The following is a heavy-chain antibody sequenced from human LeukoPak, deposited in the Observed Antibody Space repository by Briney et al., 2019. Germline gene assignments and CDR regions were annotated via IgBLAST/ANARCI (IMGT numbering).Heavy chain of an antibody. CDR1: GFTFSNYA. J-gene: IGHJ6*02. CDR2: LSGTGGST. D-gene: IGHD3-3*01. CDR3: ARDNFFSDFWSGYVNAVIYYYGMDV. V-gene: IGHV3-23*01. Sequence: PGGSLRLSCAASGFTFSNYAMSWVRQAPGKGLEWVSTLSGTGGSTYYADSVKGRFTISRDNSKNTLYLQVSSLRAEDTAVYYCARDNFFSDFWSGYVNAVIYYYGMDVWGQGTTVTVSS.